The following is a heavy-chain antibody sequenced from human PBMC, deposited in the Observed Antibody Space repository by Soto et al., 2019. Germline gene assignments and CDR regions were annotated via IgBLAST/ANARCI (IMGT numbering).Heavy chain of an antibody. CDR1: GGSISSYN. Sequence: SDTLSLTCTVSGGSISSYNWSWLRKPPGKGLEWIGYIYYSGSTNYNPSLKSRVTISVDTSKNQFSLKLSSVSAADTAMYYCARVQAGTIDYWGQGALVTVSS. V-gene: IGHV4-59*01. J-gene: IGHJ4*02. D-gene: IGHD1-1*01. CDR2: IYYSGST. CDR3: ARVQAGTIDY.